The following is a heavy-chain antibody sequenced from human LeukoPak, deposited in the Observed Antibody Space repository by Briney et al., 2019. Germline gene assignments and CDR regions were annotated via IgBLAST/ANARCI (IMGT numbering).Heavy chain of an antibody. J-gene: IGHJ3*02. CDR2: IIPIFGTA. CDR1: GGTFSSYA. CDR3: ARRITIFGGAFDI. V-gene: IGHV1-69*05. Sequence: SVKVSCKASGGTFSSYAISWVRQAPGQGLEWMGGIIPIFGTANYAQKFQGRVTITTDESTSTAYMELSSLRSEDTAVYYCARRITIFGGAFDIWGQGTMVTVSS. D-gene: IGHD3-3*01.